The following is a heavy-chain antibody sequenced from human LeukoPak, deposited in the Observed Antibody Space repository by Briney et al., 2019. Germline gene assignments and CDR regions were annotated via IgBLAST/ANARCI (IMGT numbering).Heavy chain of an antibody. CDR2: IYPRDGST. CDR3: ATDQLQLWSTPTY. CDR1: GYTFTSNY. D-gene: IGHD5-18*01. V-gene: IGHV1-46*01. Sequence: ASVRVSCKASGYTFTSNYIHWVRQAPGQGLEWMGMIYPRDGSTSYAQKFQGRVTVTRDTSTSTVHMELSGLRSEDTAVYYCATDQLQLWSTPTYWGQGTLVTVSS. J-gene: IGHJ4*02.